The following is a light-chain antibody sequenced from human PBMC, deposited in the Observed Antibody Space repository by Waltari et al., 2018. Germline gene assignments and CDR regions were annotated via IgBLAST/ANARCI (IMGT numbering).Light chain of an antibody. CDR3: SSYTSSSTLEV. CDR2: EVS. CDR1: SSDVGGYNY. J-gene: IGLJ2*01. Sequence: QSALTQPASVSGSPGQSITISCTGTSSDVGGYNYVLWYQQHPGKAPKRMICEVSNRPSGVSYRFSGSKSGNTASLTISGLQAEDEADYYCSSYTSSSTLEVFGGGTKLTVL. V-gene: IGLV2-14*01.